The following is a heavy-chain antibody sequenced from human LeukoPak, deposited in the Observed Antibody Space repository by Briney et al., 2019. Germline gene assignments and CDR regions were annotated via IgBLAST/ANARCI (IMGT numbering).Heavy chain of an antibody. J-gene: IGHJ4*02. CDR3: ARDNGYYYGSGSYGIDY. D-gene: IGHD3-10*01. CDR2: INPSGGST. Sequence: VASVKVSCKASGYTFTSYYMHWVRQAPGQGLEWMGIINPSGGSTSYAQKFQGRVTMTRDTSTSTVYMELSSLRSEDTAVYYCARDNGYYYGSGSYGIDYWGQGTLVTVSS. V-gene: IGHV1-46*01. CDR1: GYTFTSYY.